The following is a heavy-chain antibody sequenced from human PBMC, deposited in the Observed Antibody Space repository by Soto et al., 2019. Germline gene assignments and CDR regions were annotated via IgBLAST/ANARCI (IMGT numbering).Heavy chain of an antibody. CDR2: IIPIFGTA. D-gene: IGHD3-22*01. Sequence: SVKVACKASGGTFSSYSISWVRQAPGQGLEWMGGIIPIFGTANYAQKFQGRVTITADESTSTAYMELSSLRSEDTAVYYCAIEIYYYDSRGYLDYWGQGTLVTVSS. CDR3: AIEIYYYDSRGYLDY. J-gene: IGHJ4*02. V-gene: IGHV1-69*13. CDR1: GGTFSSYS.